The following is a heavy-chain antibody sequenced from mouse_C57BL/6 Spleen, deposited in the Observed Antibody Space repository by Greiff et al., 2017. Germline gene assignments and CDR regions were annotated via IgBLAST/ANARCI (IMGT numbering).Heavy chain of an antibody. CDR1: GYTFTSYT. D-gene: IGHD2-12*01. CDR3: AKPYSPWYFDV. Sequence: VKLMESGAELARPGASVKMSCKASGYTFTSYTMHWVKQRPGQGLEWIGYITPSSGYTKYNQKFKDKATLTADKSSSTAYMQLSSLTSEDSAVYYCAKPYSPWYFDVWGTGTTVTVSS. V-gene: IGHV1-4*01. J-gene: IGHJ1*03. CDR2: ITPSSGYT.